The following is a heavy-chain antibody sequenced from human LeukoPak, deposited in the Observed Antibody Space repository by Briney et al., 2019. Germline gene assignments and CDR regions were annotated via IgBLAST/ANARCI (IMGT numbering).Heavy chain of an antibody. CDR2: ISAYNGNT. CDR1: GYTFTSYG. D-gene: IGHD5-24*01. CDR3: ARYGAGEMATINGDY. Sequence: GASVKVSCKASGYTFTSYGISWVRQAPGQGLEWMGWISAYNGNTNYAQKLQGRVTMTTDTSTSTAYMELRSLRSDDTAVYYCARYGAGEMATINGDYWGQGTLVTVSS. V-gene: IGHV1-18*01. J-gene: IGHJ4*02.